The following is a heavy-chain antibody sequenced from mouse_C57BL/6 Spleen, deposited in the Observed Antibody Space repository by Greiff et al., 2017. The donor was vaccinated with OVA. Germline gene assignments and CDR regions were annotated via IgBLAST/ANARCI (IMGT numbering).Heavy chain of an antibody. D-gene: IGHD1-1*01. CDR1: GYTFTSYW. Sequence: QVQLQQPGAELVRPGSSVKLSCKASGYTFTSYWMHWVKQRPIQGLEWIGNIDPSDSETHYNQKFKDKATLTVDKSSSTAYMQLSSLTSEDSAVYYCATTVVALPYAMDYWGQGTSGTVSS. V-gene: IGHV1-52*01. CDR2: IDPSDSET. CDR3: ATTVVALPYAMDY. J-gene: IGHJ4*01.